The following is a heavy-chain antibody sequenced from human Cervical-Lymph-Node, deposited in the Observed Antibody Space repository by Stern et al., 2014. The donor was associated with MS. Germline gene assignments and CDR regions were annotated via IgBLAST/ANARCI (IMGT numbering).Heavy chain of an antibody. D-gene: IGHD3-10*01. CDR3: ARGGRGVGLEY. J-gene: IGHJ4*02. CDR1: GFTFSTYA. V-gene: IGHV3-30-3*01. CDR2: VSYDGTQR. Sequence: VQLVESGGGVVQPGRSLSLSCVASGFTFSTYAMHWVRQAPGKVLEWVAFVSYDGTQRNSTGSVKARFTISRDNSKNTLYLHMNSLRDEDTAVYFCARGGRGVGLEYWGQGALVTVSS.